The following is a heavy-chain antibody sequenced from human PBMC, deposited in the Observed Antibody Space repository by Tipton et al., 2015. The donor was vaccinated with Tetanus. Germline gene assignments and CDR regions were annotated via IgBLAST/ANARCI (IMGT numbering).Heavy chain of an antibody. J-gene: IGHJ4*02. CDR1: GGSLSRYY. CDR2: IYYTAHT. D-gene: IGHD1-26*01. Sequence: TLSLTCAVYGGSLSRYYWTWVRQQPGKALEWIGQIYYTAHTTYHPSLDSRVTISVDTAKNQFSLRLTSVTLADAAVYFCARGLPREPFYLDYWGQGKPVTVSS. CDR3: ARGLPREPFYLDY. V-gene: IGHV4-34*09.